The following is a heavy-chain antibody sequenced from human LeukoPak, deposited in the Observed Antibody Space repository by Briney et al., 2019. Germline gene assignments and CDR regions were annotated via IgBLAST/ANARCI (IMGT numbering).Heavy chain of an antibody. D-gene: IGHD2-8*01. CDR3: ARDLGVYEMAFDI. Sequence: GGSLRLSCVASGFTSGFTFSSRWMHWVRQAPGKGLVWVSLVKNDGSTNYADSVKGRFTVSRDNAENTLYLQMNSLRAEDTAVYYCARDLGVYEMAFDIWGQGTMVTVSS. CDR1: GFTSGFTFSSRW. CDR2: VKNDGST. V-gene: IGHV3-74*01. J-gene: IGHJ3*02.